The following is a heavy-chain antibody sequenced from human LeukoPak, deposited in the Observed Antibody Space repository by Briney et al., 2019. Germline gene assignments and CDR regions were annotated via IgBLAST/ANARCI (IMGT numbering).Heavy chain of an antibody. V-gene: IGHV3-7*04. CDR1: GFTVSTYW. CDR2: IKEDGSEI. Sequence: PGGSLRLSCAASGFTVSTYWMSWVRQAPGKGLEWVANIKEDGSEINYADSVRGRFTISRDNAKNSLYLQMNSLRAEDTAVYYCARGYTCGYWGQGTLVIVSS. CDR3: ARGYTCGY. D-gene: IGHD5-18*01. J-gene: IGHJ4*02.